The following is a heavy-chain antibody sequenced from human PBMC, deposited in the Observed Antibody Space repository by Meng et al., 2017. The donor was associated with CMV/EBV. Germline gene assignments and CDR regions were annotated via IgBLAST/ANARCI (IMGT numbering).Heavy chain of an antibody. Sequence: GESLKISCAASGFTFDDYGMNWVRQAPGKGLEWVSGINWNGGSTGYADSVKGRFTISRDNSKNTLYLQMNSLRAEDTAVYYCARGLGTLRFLEWLPLDFDYWGQGTMVTVSS. CDR3: ARGLGTLRFLEWLPLDFDY. CDR1: GFTFDDYG. J-gene: IGHJ4*02. V-gene: IGHV3-20*04. CDR2: INWNGGST. D-gene: IGHD3-3*01.